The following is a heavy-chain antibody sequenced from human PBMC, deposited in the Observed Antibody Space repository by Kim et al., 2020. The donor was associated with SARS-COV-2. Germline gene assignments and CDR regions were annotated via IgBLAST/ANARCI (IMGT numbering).Heavy chain of an antibody. CDR1: GASIRSDGYY. J-gene: IGHJ4*01. D-gene: IGHD5-12*01. CDR2: IYYTGST. V-gene: IGHV4-31*03. CDR3: AKNYGYRPGYYFDS. Sequence: SETLSLTCTVSGASIRSDGYYWTWIRQDPGKGLEYIGYIYYTGSTYYNPSLRSRVTISLDTSGHQFSLRLSSVTAADTAVYYCAKNYGYRPGYYFDSWG.